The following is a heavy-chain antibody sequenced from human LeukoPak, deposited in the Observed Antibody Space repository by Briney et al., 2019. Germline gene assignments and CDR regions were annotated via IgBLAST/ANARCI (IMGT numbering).Heavy chain of an antibody. Sequence: ASVKVSCKASGYTFTRYDINWVRQATGQGLEWMGWMNPNRGKTGYAQKFQGRVTMTRNTSISTAYMELSSLRSEDTAVYYCARGLRWLRFGPYYFDYWGQGTLVTVSS. CDR1: GYTFTRYD. CDR2: MNPNRGKT. D-gene: IGHD5-24*01. J-gene: IGHJ4*02. CDR3: ARGLRWLRFGPYYFDY. V-gene: IGHV1-8*01.